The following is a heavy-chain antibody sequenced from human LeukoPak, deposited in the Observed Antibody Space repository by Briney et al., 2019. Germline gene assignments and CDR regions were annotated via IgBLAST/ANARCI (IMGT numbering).Heavy chain of an antibody. D-gene: IGHD1-26*01. Sequence: PSETLSLTCTVSGGSITSDYWSWIRQPPGKGLESIGHIYYSGSTNYNPSLKSRVTISVDTSKNQFSLKLSSVTAADTAVYYCARVASVGATRALDYWGQGTLVTVSS. CDR3: ARVASVGATRALDY. CDR1: GGSITSDY. J-gene: IGHJ4*02. V-gene: IGHV4-59*01. CDR2: IYYSGST.